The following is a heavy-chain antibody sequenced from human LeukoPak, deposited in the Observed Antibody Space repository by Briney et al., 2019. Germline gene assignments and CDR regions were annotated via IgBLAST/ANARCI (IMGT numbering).Heavy chain of an antibody. V-gene: IGHV1-46*01. CDR3: ARGFLSGTGDDAFDI. CDR2: INPSGGIT. Sequence: ASVKVSCKASGYTFTDYHMHWVRQAPGQGLEWMGVINPSGGITRYAQKFKGRVTMTRDTSTGTVYMELRSLRSEDTAVYFCARGFLSGTGDDAFDIWGQGTMVTVSS. J-gene: IGHJ3*02. D-gene: IGHD3-10*01. CDR1: GYTFTDYH.